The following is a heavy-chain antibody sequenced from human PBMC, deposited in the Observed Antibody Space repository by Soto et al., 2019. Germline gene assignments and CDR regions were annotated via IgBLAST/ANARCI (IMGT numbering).Heavy chain of an antibody. D-gene: IGHD6-13*01. CDR2: IYYSGST. J-gene: IGHJ4*02. CDR3: ARGTSSWSWKFDY. CDR1: GGSISSYY. V-gene: IGHV4-59*01. Sequence: PSETLSLTCTVSGGSISSYYWSWIRQPPGKGLEWIGHIYYSGSTYYNPSLKSRVTMSLDTSKSQLSLRLTSVTAADTAVYYCARGTSSWSWKFDYWGQGILVTVSS.